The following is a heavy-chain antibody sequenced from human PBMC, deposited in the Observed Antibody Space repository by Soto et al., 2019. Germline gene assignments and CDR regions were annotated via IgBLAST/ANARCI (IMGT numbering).Heavy chain of an antibody. CDR2: IIPILGIA. J-gene: IGHJ3*02. Sequence: QVQLVQSGAEVKKPGSSLKVSCNVSGGTFSSSTISWVRQAPGQGFEWMGRIIPILGIANYAQKFQGRVTSPADKSTSTTCMELSSLTSEDTAVYYCARDEARDGYGTPGAFDIWGQGTMVTVSS. CDR3: ARDEARDGYGTPGAFDI. V-gene: IGHV1-69*08. D-gene: IGHD5-12*01. CDR1: GGTFSSST.